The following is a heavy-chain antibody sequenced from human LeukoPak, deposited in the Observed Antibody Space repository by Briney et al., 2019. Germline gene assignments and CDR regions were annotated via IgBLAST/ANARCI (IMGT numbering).Heavy chain of an antibody. CDR2: IYCSGGT. Sequence: PSETLPLTCTVSGGSISSYYWSWIRQPPGKGLEWIGYIYCSGGTNYNPSLKSRVTISVDTSKNQFSLRLNSVTAADTAVYYCARSRAFNSGAFDPWGQGSLVTVSS. CDR3: ARSRAFNSGAFDP. D-gene: IGHD1-26*01. J-gene: IGHJ5*02. V-gene: IGHV4-59*01. CDR1: GGSISSYY.